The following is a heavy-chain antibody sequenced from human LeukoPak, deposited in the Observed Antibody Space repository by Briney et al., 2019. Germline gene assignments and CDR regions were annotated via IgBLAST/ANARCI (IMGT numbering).Heavy chain of an antibody. CDR3: ARERYSSSSGFDP. D-gene: IGHD6-6*01. CDR1: GGTFSSYA. CDR2: IIPNLGIP. V-gene: IGHV1-69*04. J-gene: IGHJ5*02. Sequence: ASVKVSCKAPGGTFSSYAISWVRQAPGQGLEWMGRIIPNLGIPNYAQKFQGRVTITADKSTSTAYMELSSLRSEDTAVYYCARERYSSSSGFDPWGQGTLVTVSS.